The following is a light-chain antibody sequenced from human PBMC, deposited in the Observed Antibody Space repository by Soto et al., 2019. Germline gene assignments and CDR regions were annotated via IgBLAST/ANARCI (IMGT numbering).Light chain of an antibody. Sequence: EIVLTQSPATLSLSPGERATLSCRASQSVSSYLAWYQQKPGQAPRLLIYDASNRATGIPARFSGSGSGTDFTLTIRSLEPEDVSVYYCEQRSNWPLTFGGGT. V-gene: IGKV3-11*01. CDR2: DAS. CDR3: EQRSNWPLT. J-gene: IGKJ4*01. CDR1: QSVSSY.